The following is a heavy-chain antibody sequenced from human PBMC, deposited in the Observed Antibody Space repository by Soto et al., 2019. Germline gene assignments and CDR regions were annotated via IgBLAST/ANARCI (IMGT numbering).Heavy chain of an antibody. V-gene: IGHV1-46*01. CDR1: GYTFTNFH. J-gene: IGHJ6*02. Sequence: QVQLVQSGAEVKKPGASVKVSCKASGYTFTNFHMHWVRQAPGQGLEWMGIINPSGGSISYAQKSQGRGTMTRDTATSTVEMEQSSLRSEDTAVYYCARDGSSGMDVWGQGTTVTVSS. CDR2: INPSGGSI. CDR3: ARDGSSGMDV.